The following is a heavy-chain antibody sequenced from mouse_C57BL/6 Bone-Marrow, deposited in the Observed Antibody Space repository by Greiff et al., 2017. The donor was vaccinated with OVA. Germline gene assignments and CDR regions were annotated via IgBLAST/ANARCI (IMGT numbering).Heavy chain of an antibody. Sequence: VQLVETGGGLVRPGNSLKLSCVTSGFTFSNYRMHWLRQPPGQRLEWIAVITVTSDNYGSNYSVSVKGRFAISREDSKSRVYLEMNRLREEDTATYFCTVDPRDYYGSEFAYWGQGTLVTVSA. D-gene: IGHD1-1*01. CDR1: GFTFSNYR. CDR2: ITVTSDNYGS. J-gene: IGHJ3*01. CDR3: TVDPRDYYGSEFAY. V-gene: IGHV13-2*01.